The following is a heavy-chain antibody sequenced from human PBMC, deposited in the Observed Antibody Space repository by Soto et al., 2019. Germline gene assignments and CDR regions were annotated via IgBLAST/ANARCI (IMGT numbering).Heavy chain of an antibody. D-gene: IGHD4-17*01. CDR1: GGTFSSYA. J-gene: IGHJ4*02. CDR2: IIPIFGTA. CDR3: ARMDYGGNSRYFGY. Sequence: QVQMVQSGAEVKKPGSSVKVSCKASGGTFSSYAINWVRQAPGQGLEWMGGIIPIFGTANSAQKFQGRVTITADDSTSTADMELSSLRSEDTAVYYCARMDYGGNSRYFGYWGQGTLVTVSS. V-gene: IGHV1-69*12.